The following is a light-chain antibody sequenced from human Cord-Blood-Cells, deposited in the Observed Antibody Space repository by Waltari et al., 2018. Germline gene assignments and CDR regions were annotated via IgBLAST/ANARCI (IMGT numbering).Light chain of an antibody. J-gene: IGLJ3*02. CDR3: QSADSSGTYWV. Sequence: SYELTQPPSVSVSPGQTARITCSGDALPTQSAYWYQQKPGQAPVLVIYKDSERPSGIPERFSGSSSGTTVTLTSSGVQAEDEADYYCQSADSSGTYWVFGGGTKLTVL. CDR2: KDS. V-gene: IGLV3-25*03. CDR1: ALPTQS.